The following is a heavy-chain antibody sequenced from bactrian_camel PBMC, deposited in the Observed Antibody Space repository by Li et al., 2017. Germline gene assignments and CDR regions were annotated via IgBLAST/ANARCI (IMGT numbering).Heavy chain of an antibody. CDR1: GYTSGLKC. V-gene: IGHV3S53*01. J-gene: IGHJ4*01. CDR3: AADGGSCHLFTSQGPRF. Sequence: HVQLVESGGGSVQAGGSLRLSCAASGYTSGLKCMAWFRQAPGREREDIATIFTTGAGLPTYDSDVEGRFTVSRDTRKKMVYLQMNSLKPEDSAVYHCAADGGSCHLFTSQGPRFGGQGTQVTVS. CDR2: IFTTGAGLP. D-gene: IGHD2*01.